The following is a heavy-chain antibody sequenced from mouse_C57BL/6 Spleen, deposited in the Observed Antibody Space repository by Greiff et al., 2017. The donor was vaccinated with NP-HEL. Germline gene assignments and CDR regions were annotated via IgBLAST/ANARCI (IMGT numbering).Heavy chain of an antibody. CDR1: GYTFTDYY. J-gene: IGHJ4*01. V-gene: IGHV1-26*01. CDR3: ARERLRQHYYYAMDY. D-gene: IGHD2-4*01. CDR2: INPNNGGT. Sequence: EVKLQQSGPELVKPGASVKISCKASGYTFTDYYMNWVKQSHGKSLEWIGDINPNNGGTSYNQKFKGKATLTVDKSSSTAYMELRSLTSEDSAVYYCARERLRQHYYYAMDYWGQGTSVTVSS.